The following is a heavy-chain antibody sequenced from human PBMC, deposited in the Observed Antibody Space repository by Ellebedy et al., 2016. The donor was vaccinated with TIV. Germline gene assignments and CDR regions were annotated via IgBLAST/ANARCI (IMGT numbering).Heavy chain of an antibody. CDR2: ISYDGSNK. D-gene: IGHD3-3*01. CDR1: GFTFSSYA. CDR3: ARDLPTPQYDFWSGYSGLHYYGMDV. V-gene: IGHV3-30-3*01. Sequence: GESLKISXAASGFTFSSYAMHWVRQAPGKGLEWVAVISYDGSNKYYADSVKGRFTISRDNSKNTLYLQMNSLRAEDTAVYYCARDLPTPQYDFWSGYSGLHYYGMDVWGQGTTVTVSS. J-gene: IGHJ6*02.